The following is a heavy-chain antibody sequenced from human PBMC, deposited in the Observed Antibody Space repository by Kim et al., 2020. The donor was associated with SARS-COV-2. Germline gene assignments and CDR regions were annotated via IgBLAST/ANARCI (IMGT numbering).Heavy chain of an antibody. CDR1: GFTFSSYG. D-gene: IGHD6-13*01. CDR3: AKDRGQQLVADLDH. CDR2: IWYDGSNK. V-gene: IGHV3-30*02. J-gene: IGHJ4*02. Sequence: GGSLRLSCAASGFTFSSYGMHWVRQAPGKGLEWVASIWYDGSNKYYADSVKGRFTISRDNSKNTLYLQMNSLRAEDTAVYYCAKDRGQQLVADLDHWGQG.